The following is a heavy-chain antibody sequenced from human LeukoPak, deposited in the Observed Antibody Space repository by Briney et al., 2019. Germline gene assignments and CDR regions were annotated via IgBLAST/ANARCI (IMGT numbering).Heavy chain of an antibody. CDR1: GGSISSSSYY. D-gene: IGHD6-19*01. Sequence: SETLSLTCTVSGGSISSSSYYWGWIRQPPGTGLEWIGSIYYSGSTYYNPSLKSRVTISVDTSKNQFSLKLSSVTAADTAVYYCARQVAVAGPRLDYWGQGTLVTVSS. J-gene: IGHJ4*02. CDR2: IYYSGST. V-gene: IGHV4-39*01. CDR3: ARQVAVAGPRLDY.